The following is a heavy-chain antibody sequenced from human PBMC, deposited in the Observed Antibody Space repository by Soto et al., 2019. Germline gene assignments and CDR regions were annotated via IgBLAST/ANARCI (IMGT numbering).Heavy chain of an antibody. J-gene: IGHJ4*02. CDR1: GFTFSSYW. CDR2: IKQDGSEK. CDR3: ARDRWVAAAREPYFDY. D-gene: IGHD6-13*01. V-gene: IGHV3-7*05. Sequence: GGSLRLSCAASGFTFSSYWMSWVRQAPGKGLEWVANIKQDGSEKYYVDSVKGRFTISRDNAKNSLYLQMNSLRPEDTAVYYCARDRWVAAAREPYFDYWGQGTLVTVSS.